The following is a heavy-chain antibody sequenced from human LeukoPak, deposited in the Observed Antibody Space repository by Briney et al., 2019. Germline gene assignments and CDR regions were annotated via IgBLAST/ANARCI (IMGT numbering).Heavy chain of an antibody. V-gene: IGHV3-30*03. J-gene: IGHJ4*02. CDR3: ARDLDYYDSSGYYSPGY. CDR2: ISYDGSNK. Sequence: GRSLRLSCAASGFTFSSYGMHWVRQAPGKGLEWVAVISYDGSNKYYADSVKGRFTISRDNSKNTLYLQMNSLRAEDTAVYYCARDLDYYDSSGYYSPGYWGQGTLVTVSS. CDR1: GFTFSSYG. D-gene: IGHD3-22*01.